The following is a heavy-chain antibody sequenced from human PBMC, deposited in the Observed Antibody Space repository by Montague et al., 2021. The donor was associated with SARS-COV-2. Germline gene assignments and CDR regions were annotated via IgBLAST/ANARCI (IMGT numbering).Heavy chain of an antibody. CDR3: ARELLVTGDIDY. V-gene: IGHV3-33*01. J-gene: IGHJ4*02. CDR2: IWYDGSNK. CDR1: GSTFSSYG. Sequence: SLRLSCAASGSTFSSYGMHWVRQAPGKGLEWVAVIWYDGSNKYYADSVKGRFTISRDNSKNTLYLQMNSLRAEDTAVYYCARELLVTGDIDYWGQGTLVTVSS. D-gene: IGHD7-27*01.